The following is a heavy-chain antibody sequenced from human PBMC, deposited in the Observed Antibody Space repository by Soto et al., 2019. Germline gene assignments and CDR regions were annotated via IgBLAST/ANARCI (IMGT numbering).Heavy chain of an antibody. CDR3: ARVVRGVIPYYYYMDV. J-gene: IGHJ6*03. Sequence: QVQLVQSGAEVKKPGASVKVSCKASGYTFTSYDINWVRQATGQGLEWMGWMNPNSGNTGYAQKFQGRVTMTRNTSISTAYMELSSLRCEDTAVYYCARVVRGVIPYYYYMDVWGKGTTVTVSS. V-gene: IGHV1-8*01. CDR1: GYTFTSYD. D-gene: IGHD3-10*01. CDR2: MNPNSGNT.